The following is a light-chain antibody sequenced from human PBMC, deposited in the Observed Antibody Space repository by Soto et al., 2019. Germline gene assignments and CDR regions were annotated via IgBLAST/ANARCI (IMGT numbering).Light chain of an antibody. V-gene: IGKV3-15*01. CDR3: QQYKNWPLT. CDR1: QSIRSN. Sequence: EVVMTQSPVNLSVSSGERATLSCRASQSIRSNLAWYQQKPGQAPRLLIYDASTRATGIPAKFSGSGSGTEFTLIIGSLQSEDFAVYYCQQYKNWPLTFGGGTKVEIK. CDR2: DAS. J-gene: IGKJ4*01.